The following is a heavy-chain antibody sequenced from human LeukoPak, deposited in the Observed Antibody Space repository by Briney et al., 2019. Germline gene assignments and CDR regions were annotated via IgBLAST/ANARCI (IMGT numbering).Heavy chain of an antibody. CDR3: TTDPWGYFDWLYYRNY. Sequence: GGPLRLSCAASGFTFSNAWMNWVRQAPGRGLEWVGRIKSKTDGGTTDYAAPVKGRFTISRDDSKNTLYLQMNSLKTEDTAVYYCTTDPWGYFDWLYYRNYWGQGTLVTVSS. J-gene: IGHJ4*02. CDR2: IKSKTDGGTT. D-gene: IGHD3-9*01. CDR1: GFTFSNAW. V-gene: IGHV3-15*07.